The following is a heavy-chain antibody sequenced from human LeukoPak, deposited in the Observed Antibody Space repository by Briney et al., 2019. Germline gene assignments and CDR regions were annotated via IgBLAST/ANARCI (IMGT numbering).Heavy chain of an antibody. CDR1: GFTFSSYA. CDR2: ISYDGSNK. Sequence: GRSLRLSCAASGFTFSSYAMHWVRQAPGKGLEWVAVISYDGSNKYYADSVKGRFTISRDNSKNTLYLQMNSLRAEDTAVYYCARDQHYYDSSGYPRFDPWGQGTLVTVSS. J-gene: IGHJ5*02. V-gene: IGHV3-30-3*01. D-gene: IGHD3-22*01. CDR3: ARDQHYYDSSGYPRFDP.